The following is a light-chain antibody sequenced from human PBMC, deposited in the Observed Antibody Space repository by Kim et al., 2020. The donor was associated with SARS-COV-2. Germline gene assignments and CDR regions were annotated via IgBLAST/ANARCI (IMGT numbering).Light chain of an antibody. J-gene: IGLJ2*01. CDR1: SGHSSYA. CDR3: QTWGTVV. V-gene: IGLV4-69*01. CDR2: LNSDGSH. Sequence: LGASVKLTCTLSSGHSSYAIAWHHQQPEKGPRYLMKLNSDGSHSKGDGIPYRFSGSSSGAERYLTISSLQSEDEADYYCQTWGTVVFGGGTKLTVL.